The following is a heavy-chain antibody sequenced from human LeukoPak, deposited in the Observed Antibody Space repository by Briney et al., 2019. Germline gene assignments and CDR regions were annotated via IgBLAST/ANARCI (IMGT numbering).Heavy chain of an antibody. CDR1: GFTFSSYA. D-gene: IGHD2-2*02. CDR3: AREGIVVVPAAIRYYYYGMDV. V-gene: IGHV3-30-3*01. CDR2: ISYDGSNK. Sequence: PGGSLRLSCAASGFTFSSYAMHWVRQAPGKGLEWVAVISYDGSNKYYADSVKGRFTISRDNSKNTLYLQMNSLRAEDTAVYYCAREGIVVVPAAIRYYYYGMDVWGQGTTVTVSS. J-gene: IGHJ6*02.